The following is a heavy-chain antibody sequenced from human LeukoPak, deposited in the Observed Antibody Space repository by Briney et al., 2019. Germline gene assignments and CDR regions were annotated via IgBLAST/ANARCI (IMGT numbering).Heavy chain of an antibody. Sequence: ASVKVSCKASGYTFTSYYMHWVRQAPGQGLEWMRIINPSGGSTSYAQTFQGRVILSRDMFTSKVYMELSSMRSEDTAVYYSAIDSHHYDFWSAHSRDYFDYWGQGTLVTVSS. CDR1: GYTFTSYY. V-gene: IGHV1-46*01. J-gene: IGHJ4*02. D-gene: IGHD3-3*01. CDR3: AIDSHHYDFWSAHSRDYFDY. CDR2: INPSGGST.